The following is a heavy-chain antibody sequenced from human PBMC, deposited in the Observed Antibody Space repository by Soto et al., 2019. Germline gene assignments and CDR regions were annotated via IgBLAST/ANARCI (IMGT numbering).Heavy chain of an antibody. CDR2: IWYDGSNK. J-gene: IGHJ6*02. V-gene: IGHV3-33*01. CDR1: GFTFSSYG. CDR3: ARDASRKVPYGMDV. D-gene: IGHD3-16*01. Sequence: VQLVESGGGVVQPGRSLRLSCAASGFTFSSYGMHWVRQAPGKGLEWVAVIWYDGSNKYYADSVKGRFTISRDNSKNTLYLQMNSLRAEDTAVYYCARDASRKVPYGMDVWGQGTTVTVSS.